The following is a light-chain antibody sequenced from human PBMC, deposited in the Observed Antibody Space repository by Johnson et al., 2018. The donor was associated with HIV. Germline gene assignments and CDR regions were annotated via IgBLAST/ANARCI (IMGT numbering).Light chain of an antibody. Sequence: QSVLTQPPSVSAAPGQKVTISCSGSSSNIGNNYVSWYQQLPRTAPKLLIYENNKRPSGIPDRFSGSKSGTSATLGITGLQTGDEADYYCGTWVTSLRAPYVFGTWTKVSVL. J-gene: IGLJ1*01. CDR3: GTWVTSLRAPYV. CDR1: SSNIGNNY. V-gene: IGLV1-51*02. CDR2: ENN.